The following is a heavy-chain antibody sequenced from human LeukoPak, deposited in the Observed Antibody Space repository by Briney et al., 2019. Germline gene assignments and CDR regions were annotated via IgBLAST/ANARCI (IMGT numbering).Heavy chain of an antibody. CDR2: ISASGGYT. D-gene: IGHD6-13*01. J-gene: IGHJ4*02. Sequence: PGGSLRLSCAASGFTFSSYSMNWVRQAPGKGLEWVSAISASGGYTYYADSVKGRFTISRGSSKTTLYLQMNSLRAEDTAVYYCAKERGNIPAAAVFDYWGQGTLVTVSS. V-gene: IGHV3-23*01. CDR3: AKERGNIPAAAVFDY. CDR1: GFTFSSYS.